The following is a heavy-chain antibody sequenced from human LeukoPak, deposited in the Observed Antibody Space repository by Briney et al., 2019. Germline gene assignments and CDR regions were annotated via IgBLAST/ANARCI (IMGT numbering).Heavy chain of an antibody. D-gene: IGHD4-23*01. V-gene: IGHV7-4-1*02. CDR1: GGTFSSYA. J-gene: IGHJ4*02. Sequence: ASVNVSCKASGGTFSSYAISWVRQAPGQGLECLGWINTNTGNPTYAQGFTGRFVFSLDTSVSTAYLQISSLKAEDTGVYYCAREVAPGGFDYWGQGTLVIVSS. CDR2: INTNTGNP. CDR3: AREVAPGGFDY.